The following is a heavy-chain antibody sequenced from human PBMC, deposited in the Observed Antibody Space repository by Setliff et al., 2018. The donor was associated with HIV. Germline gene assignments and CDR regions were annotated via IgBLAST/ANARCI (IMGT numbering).Heavy chain of an antibody. CDR3: ARTRKSYPPAYGLDV. D-gene: IGHD6-6*01. Sequence: GASVKVSCKASGYTFSGYGISWVRQAPGQGLEWMGWISAYNGKTNSAQKVQGRVTMTTDTSTSTAYMELGSLISDDTAVYYCARTRKSYPPAYGLDVWGQGTTVTVSS. V-gene: IGHV1-18*01. J-gene: IGHJ6*02. CDR1: GYTFSGYG. CDR2: ISAYNGKT.